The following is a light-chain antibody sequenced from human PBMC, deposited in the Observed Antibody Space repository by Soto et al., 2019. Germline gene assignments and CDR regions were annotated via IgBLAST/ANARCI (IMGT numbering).Light chain of an antibody. CDR3: AAWDDSLNGHVV. CDR1: SSNIGSST. V-gene: IGLV1-44*01. J-gene: IGLJ2*01. Sequence: QSVLTQPPSASGTPGQGVAISCSGSSSNIGSSTVNWYQQLPGTAPKLLIYSNTQRPSGVPDRFSGSKSATSASLAISGRQSEDEADYYCAAWDDSLNGHVVFGGGTKGTVL. CDR2: SNT.